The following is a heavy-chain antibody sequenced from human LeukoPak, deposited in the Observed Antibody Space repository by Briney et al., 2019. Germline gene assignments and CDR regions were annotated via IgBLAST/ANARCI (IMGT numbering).Heavy chain of an antibody. V-gene: IGHV4-59*01. D-gene: IGHD2-21*02. CDR2: IYYSGST. CDR3: AREKRDSLYYYYYMDV. CDR1: GGSISSYY. J-gene: IGHJ6*03. Sequence: PSETLSLTCTVSGGSISSYYWSWIRQPPGKGLEWIGYIYYSGSTNYNPSLKSRVTISVDTSKNQFSLKLSSVTAADTAVYYCAREKRDSLYYYYYMDVWGKGTTVTVSS.